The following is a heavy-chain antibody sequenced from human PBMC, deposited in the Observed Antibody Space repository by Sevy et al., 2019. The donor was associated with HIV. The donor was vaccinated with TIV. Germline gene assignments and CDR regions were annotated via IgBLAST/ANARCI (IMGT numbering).Heavy chain of an antibody. CDR3: ARESGSDWYLDY. CDR2: IFNDGKTK. V-gene: IGHV3-33*01. Sequence: VGSLRLSCKASGFIFSRYGVHWVRRAPGKALEWVASIFNDGKTKYYGDPVKGRFTISRDDSKNTLYLQMDSLRAEDTAVYYCARESGSDWYLDYWGQGTLVTVSS. CDR1: GFIFSRYG. D-gene: IGHD2-21*02. J-gene: IGHJ4*02.